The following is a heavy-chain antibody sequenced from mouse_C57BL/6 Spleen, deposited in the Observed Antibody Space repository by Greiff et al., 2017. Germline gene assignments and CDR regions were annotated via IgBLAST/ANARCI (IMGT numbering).Heavy chain of an antibody. D-gene: IGHD1-1*01. CDR3: ARGGSSYLYYFDY. V-gene: IGHV1-81*01. Sequence: VMLVESGAELARPGASVKLSCKASGYTFTSYGISWVKQRTGQGLEWIGEIYPRSGNTYYNEKFKGKATLTADKSSSTAYMELRSLTSEDSAVYFCARGGSSYLYYFDYWGQGTTLTVSS. CDR1: GYTFTSYG. J-gene: IGHJ2*01. CDR2: IYPRSGNT.